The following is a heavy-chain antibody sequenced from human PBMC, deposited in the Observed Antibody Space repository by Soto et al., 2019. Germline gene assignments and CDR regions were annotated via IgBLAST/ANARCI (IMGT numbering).Heavy chain of an antibody. D-gene: IGHD3-10*01. J-gene: IGHJ5*02. CDR3: AWASQYYYGIDP. CDR2: IYYSGST. V-gene: IGHV4-30-4*01. Sequence: PSETLSLTCTVSGGSISSGDYYWSWIRQPPGKGLEWIGYIYYSGSTYYNPSLMSRVTISVDTSKNQFSLKLSSVTAADTAVYYCAWASQYYYGIDPWGQGTMVTVSS. CDR1: GGSISSGDYY.